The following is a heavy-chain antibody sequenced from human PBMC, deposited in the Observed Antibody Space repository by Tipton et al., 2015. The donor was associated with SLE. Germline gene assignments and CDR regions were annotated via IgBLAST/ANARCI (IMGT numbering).Heavy chain of an antibody. CDR3: TKKGSYGSGSYYYFYY. V-gene: IGHV3-23*01. J-gene: IGHJ4*02. D-gene: IGHD3-10*01. Sequence: SLRLSCAASGFTFSSYAMSWVRQAPGKGLEWVSAISGSGGSTYYADSVKGRFTISRYHSKNTLYLQMNSLRAEDTAVYYCTKKGSYGSGSYYYFYYWGQGTLVTVSS. CDR1: GFTFSSYA. CDR2: ISGSGGST.